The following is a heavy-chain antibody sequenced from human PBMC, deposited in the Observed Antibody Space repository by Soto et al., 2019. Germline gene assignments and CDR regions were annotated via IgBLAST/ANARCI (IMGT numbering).Heavy chain of an antibody. V-gene: IGHV3-33*01. CDR1: GFTFSSYG. J-gene: IGHJ3*02. Sequence: GGSLRLSCAASGFTFSSYGMHWVRQAPGKGLEWVAVIWYDGSNKYYADSVKGRFTISRDNSKNTLYLQMNSLRAEDTAVYYCAVASKDIVLIESGAEDLAFDIWGQGTMVTVSS. CDR3: AVASKDIVLIESGAEDLAFDI. CDR2: IWYDGSNK. D-gene: IGHD2-8*01.